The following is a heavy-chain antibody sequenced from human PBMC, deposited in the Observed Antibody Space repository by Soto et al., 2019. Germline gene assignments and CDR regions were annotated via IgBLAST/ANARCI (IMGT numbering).Heavy chain of an antibody. J-gene: IGHJ6*02. D-gene: IGHD1-26*01. V-gene: IGHV4-31*03. CDR1: GGSISSGGYY. CDR2: IYYSGST. CDR3: ARIWEIAPPMEV. Sequence: SETLSLTCTVSGGSISSGGYYWSWIRQHPGKGLEWIGYIYYSGSTYYNPSLKSRVTISVDTSKNQFSLKLSSVTAADTAVYYCARIWEIAPPMEVWGQGTSVT.